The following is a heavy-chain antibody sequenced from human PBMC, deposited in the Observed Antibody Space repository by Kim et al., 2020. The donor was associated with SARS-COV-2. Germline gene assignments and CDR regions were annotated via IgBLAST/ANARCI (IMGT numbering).Heavy chain of an antibody. CDR3: ATGVDYGSGSYYLNWFDP. CDR2: FDPEDGET. Sequence: ASVKVSCKVSGYTLTELSMHWVRQAPGKGLEWMGGFDPEDGETIYAQKFQGRVTMTEDTSTDTAYMELSSLRSEDTAVYYCATGVDYGSGSYYLNWFDPWGQGTLVTVSS. V-gene: IGHV1-24*01. CDR1: GYTLTELS. D-gene: IGHD3-10*01. J-gene: IGHJ5*02.